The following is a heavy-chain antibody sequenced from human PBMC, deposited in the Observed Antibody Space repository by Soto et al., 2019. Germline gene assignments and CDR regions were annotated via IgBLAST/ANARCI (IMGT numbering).Heavy chain of an antibody. CDR2: IPYRGST. D-gene: IGHD2-15*01. CDR1: GGPITGAYY. J-gene: IGHJ6*02. V-gene: IGHV4-31*03. CDR3: ARVRDSFGLDV. Sequence: PSETLSLTCRLSGGPITGAYYWNWIRQHPGKGLEWIGSIPYRGSTYYNPSLKTRITISLDRSNNQFSLNLSSVTAADTAVYYCARVRDSFGLDVWGQGTTVTVSS.